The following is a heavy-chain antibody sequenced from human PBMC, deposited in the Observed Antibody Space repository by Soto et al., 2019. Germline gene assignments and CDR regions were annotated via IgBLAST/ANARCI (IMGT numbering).Heavy chain of an antibody. CDR1: GFPFSNFG. Sequence: EVQLLESGGGLVQPGGSLRLSCAASGFPFSNFGMSWVRQAPGKGLECVSTITNSATTTYYADSVKGRFTISRDNSKSTLYLQMNSLRAEDTAIYYCYFSGAYYWGYWGQGVLVTVSS. CDR2: ITNSATTT. J-gene: IGHJ4*02. V-gene: IGHV3-23*01. D-gene: IGHD1-26*01. CDR3: YFSGAYYWGY.